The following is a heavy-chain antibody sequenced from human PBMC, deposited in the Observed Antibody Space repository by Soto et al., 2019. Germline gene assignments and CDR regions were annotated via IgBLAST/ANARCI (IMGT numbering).Heavy chain of an antibody. V-gene: IGHV6-1*01. CDR1: GDSVSSNTAA. J-gene: IGHJ4*02. CDR3: ARGVAGSGFDL. CDR2: TYYRSNWRH. Sequence: SQTLSLTCAISGDSVSSNTAAWNWIRSSPSRGLEWLGRTYYRSNWRHDYAVSVKSRITVNPDKSKNHLSLQLNSVTPDDTAVYYCARGVAGSGFDLWGQGTLVTVSS. D-gene: IGHD6-19*01.